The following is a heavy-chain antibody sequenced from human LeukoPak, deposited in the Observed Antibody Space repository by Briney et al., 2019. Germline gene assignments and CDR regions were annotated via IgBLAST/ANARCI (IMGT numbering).Heavy chain of an antibody. CDR1: GFTFGSYA. CDR3: AKGASPSSGWNFDF. D-gene: IGHD6-19*01. J-gene: IGHJ4*02. Sequence: GGSLRLSCAASGFTFGSYAMSWVRQAPGKGLEWVSTISGSGASTYYADSVKGRFTISRDNSKNTVYLQMNSLRAEDPAVYYCAKGASPSSGWNFDFWGQGTLVTVSS. V-gene: IGHV3-23*01. CDR2: ISGSGAST.